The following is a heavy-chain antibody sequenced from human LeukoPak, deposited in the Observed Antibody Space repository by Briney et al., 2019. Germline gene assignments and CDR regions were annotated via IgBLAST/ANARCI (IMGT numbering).Heavy chain of an antibody. Sequence: PSETLSLTCTVSGGSISSYYWSWIRQPAGKGLEWIGRIYTSGSTNYNPSLKSRVTMSVDTSKNQFSLKLSSVTAADTAVYYCARALDCSSTSCPLPGAFDIWGQGTMVTVSS. V-gene: IGHV4-4*07. CDR3: ARALDCSSTSCPLPGAFDI. J-gene: IGHJ3*02. CDR1: GGSISSYY. D-gene: IGHD2-2*01. CDR2: IYTSGST.